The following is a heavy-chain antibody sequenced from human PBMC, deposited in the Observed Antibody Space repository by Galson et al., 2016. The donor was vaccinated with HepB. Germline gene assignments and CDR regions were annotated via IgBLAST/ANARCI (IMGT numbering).Heavy chain of an antibody. J-gene: IGHJ4*02. V-gene: IGHV3-23*01. D-gene: IGHD2-2*01. Sequence: SLRLSCAASGFSFSSYAMSWVRQAPGKGLEWVSTITGRGTSTYYADSVEGRFTISRDNSKSTLYLQMNGLRAEDTAVYYCAKGEGHCSSTSCTGFYDCWGQGALVTVSS. CDR3: AKGEGHCSSTSCTGFYDC. CDR2: ITGRGTST. CDR1: GFSFSSYA.